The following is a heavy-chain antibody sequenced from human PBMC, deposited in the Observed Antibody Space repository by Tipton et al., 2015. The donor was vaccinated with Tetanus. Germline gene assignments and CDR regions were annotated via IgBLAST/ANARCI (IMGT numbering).Heavy chain of an antibody. Sequence: TLSLTCTVSGGSISSYYWSWIRQPPGKGLEWIGYIYYSGSTNYNPSLKSRVTISVDTSKNQFSLKLSSVTAADTAVYYCAAADYYDYVWGSYRFDYWGQGTLVTVSS. J-gene: IGHJ4*02. CDR2: IYYSGST. D-gene: IGHD3-16*02. CDR3: AAADYYDYVWGSYRFDY. V-gene: IGHV4-59*01. CDR1: GGSISSYY.